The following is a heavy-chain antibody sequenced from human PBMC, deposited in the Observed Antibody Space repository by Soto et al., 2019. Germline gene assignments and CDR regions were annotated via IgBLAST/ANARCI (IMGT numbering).Heavy chain of an antibody. CDR2: IYYSGST. D-gene: IGHD3-9*01. CDR1: GGSISSGGYY. Sequence: QVQLQESGPGLVKPSQTLSLTCTVSGGSISSGGYYWSWIRQHPGKGLEWIGYIYYSGSTYYNPSLKSRVNISVDTSKNQFSLKLSSVTAADTAVYYCARTPYDILTDYYFDYWGQGTLVTVSS. J-gene: IGHJ4*02. CDR3: ARTPYDILTDYYFDY. V-gene: IGHV4-31*03.